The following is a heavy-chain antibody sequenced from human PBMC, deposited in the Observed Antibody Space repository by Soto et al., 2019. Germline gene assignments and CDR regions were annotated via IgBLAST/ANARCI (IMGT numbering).Heavy chain of an antibody. V-gene: IGHV3-30*18. CDR2: MSSDGSKI. CDR1: GFDFTYYA. D-gene: IGHD1-26*01. J-gene: IGHJ4*02. CDR3: AKDEGVGGNLGVFDY. Sequence: QVQLVESGGGAVQPGESMRLSCVASGFDFTYYALHWVRQAPGKGLESVAVMSSDGSKIPNTDSVKGRFTISRDNSKNTLYMQMNSLRKEATAFYFCAKDEGVGGNLGVFDYGGPGTLVCVSS.